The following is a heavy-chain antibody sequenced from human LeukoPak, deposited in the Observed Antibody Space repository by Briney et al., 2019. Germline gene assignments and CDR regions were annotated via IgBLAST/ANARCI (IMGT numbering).Heavy chain of an antibody. D-gene: IGHD5-18*01. CDR1: GFTFSSYG. CDR3: ARDLAGYSYGSYYYYYGMDV. J-gene: IGHJ6*02. Sequence: GSLRLSSAASGFTFSSYGMHWIRQAPGKGLEWVLYISSSGSTIYYADSVKGRFTISRDNAKNSLYLQMNSLRAEDTAVYYCARDLAGYSYGSYYYYYGMDVWGQGTTVTVSS. V-gene: IGHV3-48*04. CDR2: ISSSGSTI.